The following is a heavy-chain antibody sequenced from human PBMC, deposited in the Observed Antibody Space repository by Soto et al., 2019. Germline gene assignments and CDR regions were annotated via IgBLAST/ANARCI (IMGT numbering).Heavy chain of an antibody. Sequence: QVQLQQWGAGLLKPSETLSLTCAVYGGSFSGYYWSWIRQPPGKGLEWIGEINHSGSTNYNPSLKSRVTTSVDTSKNQFSLKLSSVTAADTAVYYCARGSPVLLWFGEGVDYYYMDVWGKGTTVTVSS. CDR1: GGSFSGYY. CDR2: INHSGST. CDR3: ARGSPVLLWFGEGVDYYYMDV. V-gene: IGHV4-34*01. J-gene: IGHJ6*03. D-gene: IGHD3-10*01.